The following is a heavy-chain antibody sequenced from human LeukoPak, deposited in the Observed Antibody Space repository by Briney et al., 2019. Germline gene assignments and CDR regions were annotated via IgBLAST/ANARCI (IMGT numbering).Heavy chain of an antibody. CDR2: IYYSGST. CDR3: ARALSVGTKNGDYYMDV. J-gene: IGHJ6*03. D-gene: IGHD2-15*01. Sequence: SETLSLTCTVSGGSISSYYWSWIRQHPGKGLEGIGYIYYSGSTNYNPSLKSRVTISVDTSKNQFSLKLSSVTAADTAVYYCARALSVGTKNGDYYMDVWGKGTTVTVSS. V-gene: IGHV4-59*01. CDR1: GGSISSYY.